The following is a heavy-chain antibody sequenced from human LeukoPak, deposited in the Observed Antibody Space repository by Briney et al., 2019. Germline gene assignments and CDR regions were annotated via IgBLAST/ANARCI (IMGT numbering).Heavy chain of an antibody. D-gene: IGHD2-2*01. CDR2: INHSGRT. J-gene: IGHJ6*02. CDR1: GGSFSDYF. V-gene: IGHV4-34*01. CDR3: ARDVVVVPAAIHYGMDV. Sequence: SQTLSLTCAVYGGSFSDYFWGWIRQPPGKGLEASGEINHSGRTYYNPSLKSRVTISVDTSKNQFSLNLSSVTAADTAVYYCARDVVVVPAAIHYGMDVWGQGTTVTVSS.